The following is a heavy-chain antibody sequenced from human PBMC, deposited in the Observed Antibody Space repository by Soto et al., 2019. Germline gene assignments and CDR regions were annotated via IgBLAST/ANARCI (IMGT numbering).Heavy chain of an antibody. CDR1: GYTFTTFG. CDR3: SAGITLIRGLLSYGIDV. D-gene: IGHD3-10*01. V-gene: IGHV1-18*01. CDR2: IAPYNGYT. Sequence: ASVKVSCKASGYTFTTFGITWVRQAPGQGLEWMGWIAPYNGYTNYAYKLQDRLTMTTDTSTTTAYMELRSLRSDDTAVYYCSAGITLIRGLLSYGIDVWGQGTTVTVSS. J-gene: IGHJ6*02.